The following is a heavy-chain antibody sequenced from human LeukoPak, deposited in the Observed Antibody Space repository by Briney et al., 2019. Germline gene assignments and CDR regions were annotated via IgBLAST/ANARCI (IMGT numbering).Heavy chain of an antibody. CDR1: GYTFTGYY. Sequence: ASMKVSCKASGYTFTGYYMHWVRQAPGQGLEWMGIINPSGDNTWYAQKFQGRVTMTRDMSTRTVYMELSDLRPEDTAVYYCARDYSGEWEQLTGWWFDPWGQGTLVIVSS. CDR3: ARDYSGEWEQLTGWWFDP. J-gene: IGHJ5*02. D-gene: IGHD1-26*01. CDR2: INPSGDNT. V-gene: IGHV1-46*01.